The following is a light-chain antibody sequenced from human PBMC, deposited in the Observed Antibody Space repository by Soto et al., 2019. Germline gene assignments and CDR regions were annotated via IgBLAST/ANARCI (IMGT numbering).Light chain of an antibody. V-gene: IGKV1-5*01. J-gene: IGKJ4*01. Sequence: IQMTQSPSTLSASIGDTVTITCRASESISNWLAWYQQRPGIAPKLLIFDASILQSGVPSRFSGSGSGTEFTLSISRLQTDDFATYYCQQYGSFSPITFGGGTKVDIK. CDR3: QQYGSFSPIT. CDR2: DAS. CDR1: ESISNW.